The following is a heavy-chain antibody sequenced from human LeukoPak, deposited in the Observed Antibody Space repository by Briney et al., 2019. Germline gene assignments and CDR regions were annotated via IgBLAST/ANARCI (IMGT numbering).Heavy chain of an antibody. J-gene: IGHJ3*02. D-gene: IGHD6-13*01. CDR2: FDPEDGET. CDR3: ATLRSYWYSSSWYVAFDI. V-gene: IGHV1-24*01. Sequence: GASVKVSCKVSGYTLTELSMHWVRQAPGKGLEWMGGFDPEDGETIYAQKFQGRVTMTEDTSTDTAYMELSSLRSEDTAVYYCATLRSYWYSSSWYVAFDIWGQGTMVTASS. CDR1: GYTLTELS.